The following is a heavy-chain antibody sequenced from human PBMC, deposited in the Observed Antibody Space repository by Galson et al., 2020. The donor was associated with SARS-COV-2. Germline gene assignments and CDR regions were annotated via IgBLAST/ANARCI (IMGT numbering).Heavy chain of an antibody. CDR2: IKGNEDTT. CDR1: GFPFSRYA. D-gene: IGHD3-3*01. CDR3: APAGGDFWDGSFFWYDP. J-gene: IGHJ5*02. Sequence: GGSLRLSCVASGFPFSRYAINWVRQAPGKGLEWVQTIKGNEDTTNNAHSVKRRFTISRDNSKNTLYLQMNSLRVEDTAVYYCAPAGGDFWDGSFFWYDPWGQGTLVTVSS. V-gene: IGHV3-23*01.